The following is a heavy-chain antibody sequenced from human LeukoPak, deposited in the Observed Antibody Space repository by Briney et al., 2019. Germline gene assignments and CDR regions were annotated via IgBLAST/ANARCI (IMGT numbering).Heavy chain of an antibody. V-gene: IGHV4-59*01. CDR1: GGTISGYY. CDR2: IYYSGST. D-gene: IGHD3-10*01. CDR3: ASLRYGSGSQGALDYGSDY. J-gene: IGHJ4*02. Sequence: SETLSLTCTVSGGTISGYYWSWVQQPPGKGLEWIGYIYYSGSTNYNPSLKSRVTISVDTSKNQFSLKLHSVTAADTAVYYCASLRYGSGSQGALDYGSDYWGQGTLVTVSS.